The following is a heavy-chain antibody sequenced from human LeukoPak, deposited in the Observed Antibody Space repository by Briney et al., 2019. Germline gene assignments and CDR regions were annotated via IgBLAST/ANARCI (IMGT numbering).Heavy chain of an antibody. CDR3: ATPVWIVGSPEAFDI. V-gene: IGHV1-24*01. J-gene: IGHJ3*02. CDR1: VYTLTELS. Sequence: ASVSVSYKFSVYTLTELSMHGVRQAPGKGREWMGGFDPEDGETIYAQKFQGRVTMTEDTSTDTAYMELSSLRSEDTAVYYCATPVWIVGSPEAFDIWGQGTMVTVSS. CDR2: FDPEDGET. D-gene: IGHD1-26*01.